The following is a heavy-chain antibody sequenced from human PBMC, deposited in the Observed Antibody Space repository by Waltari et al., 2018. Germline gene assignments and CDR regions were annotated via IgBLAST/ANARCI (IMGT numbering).Heavy chain of an antibody. Sequence: QLQMQESGPRLVKPSETLSLTCTVRGGSISSVNYYGGYIRQPPGKGLEWIGIINYSGTTYYNPSLKSRVIISADTSKNQFALQLSPVTAADTAVYYCARFSQVTASSLLDFWGQGTLVTVSS. CDR3: ARFSQVTASSLLDF. CDR1: GGSISSVNYY. CDR2: INYSGTT. D-gene: IGHD2-21*02. V-gene: IGHV4-39*01. J-gene: IGHJ4*02.